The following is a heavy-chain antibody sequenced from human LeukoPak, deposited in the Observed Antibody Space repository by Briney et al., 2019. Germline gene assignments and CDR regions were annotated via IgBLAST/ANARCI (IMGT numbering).Heavy chain of an antibody. V-gene: IGHV1-69*05. D-gene: IGHD1-20*01. Sequence: ASVKVSCKASGGTFSSYAISWVRQAPGQGLEWMGGIIPIFGTANYAQKFQGRVTITTDESTSTAYMELSSLRSEATAVYYCARVSGITGPLSDYYYMDVWGKGTTVTVSS. CDR1: GGTFSSYA. CDR3: ARVSGITGPLSDYYYMDV. J-gene: IGHJ6*03. CDR2: IIPIFGTA.